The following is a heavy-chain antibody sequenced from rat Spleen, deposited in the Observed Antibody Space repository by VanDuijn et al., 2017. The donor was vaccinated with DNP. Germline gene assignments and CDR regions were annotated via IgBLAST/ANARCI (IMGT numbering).Heavy chain of an antibody. Sequence: EVQLQESGPGLVKLSQSLSLTCSVTGYSITSDYRWTWIRKFPGNKLEWMGYINSEGTTKYNPSLKSRISVSRDTSKNQFSLQVKSITTEDTATYYCARSTDCGCNWDYWGQGVMVPVSS. CDR3: ARSTDCGCNWDY. D-gene: IGHD5-1*01. CDR1: GYSITSDYR. V-gene: IGHV3-3*01. J-gene: IGHJ2*01. CDR2: INSEGTT.